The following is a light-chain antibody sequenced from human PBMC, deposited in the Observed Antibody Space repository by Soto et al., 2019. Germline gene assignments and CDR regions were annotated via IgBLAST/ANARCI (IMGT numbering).Light chain of an antibody. Sequence: EMVLTQSPGSLAVSAGGRATLSCRSSQSVGSSLRWYQQKPGEAPRLLFYGACNRATAIPDRFSGSGFGTDFPPTITSLEAEASAVYYCPQYGGSPQTFGQGTQVDIK. CDR3: PQYGGSPQT. CDR2: GAC. CDR1: QSVGSS. V-gene: IGKV3-20*01. J-gene: IGKJ1*01.